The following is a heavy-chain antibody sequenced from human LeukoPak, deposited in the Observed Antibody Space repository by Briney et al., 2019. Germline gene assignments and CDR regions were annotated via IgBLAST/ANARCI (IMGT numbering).Heavy chain of an antibody. CDR3: ARVVPAAIKRVVVVTAYENFDY. J-gene: IGHJ4*02. CDR2: INPNSGGT. CDR1: GYTFTGYY. Sequence: EASVKVSCKASGYTFTGYYMHWVRQAPGQGLEWMGWINPNSGGTNYAQKFQGRVTMTRDTSISTAYMELSRLRSDDTAVYYCARVVPAAIKRVVVVTAYENFDYWGQGTLVTVSS. V-gene: IGHV1-2*02. D-gene: IGHD2-21*02.